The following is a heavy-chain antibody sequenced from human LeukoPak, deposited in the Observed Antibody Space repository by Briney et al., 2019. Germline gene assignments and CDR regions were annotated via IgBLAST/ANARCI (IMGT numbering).Heavy chain of an antibody. CDR3: ARVLWFGKLLEGAFDI. CDR1: GFTVSSNY. J-gene: IGHJ3*02. D-gene: IGHD3-10*01. Sequence: GGSLRLSCAASGFTVSSNYMSWVRQAPGKGLEWVSVIYSGGTTYYPDSVKGRFTISRDNSKNTLYLQMNSLRAEDTAVHYCARVLWFGKLLEGAFDIWGQGTTVTVSS. V-gene: IGHV3-53*01. CDR2: IYSGGTT.